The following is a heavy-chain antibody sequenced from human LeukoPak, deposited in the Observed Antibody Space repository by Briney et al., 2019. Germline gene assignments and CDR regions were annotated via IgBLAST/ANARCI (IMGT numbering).Heavy chain of an antibody. CDR3: ARDPDGGSSSSDY. CDR1: GFTFSSYG. V-gene: IGHV3-33*01. J-gene: IGHJ4*02. D-gene: IGHD1-26*01. CDR2: IRYDGSNK. Sequence: PGGSLRLSCAASGFTFSSYGMHWVRQAPGNGLEWVAVIRYDGSNKYYADSVKGRFTISRDNSKNTLYLQMNSLRAEDTAVYYCARDPDGGSSSSDYWGQGTLVTVSS.